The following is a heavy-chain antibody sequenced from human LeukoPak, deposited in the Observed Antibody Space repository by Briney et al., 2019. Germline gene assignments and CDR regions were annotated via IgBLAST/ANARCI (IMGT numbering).Heavy chain of an antibody. Sequence: GGSLRLSCAASGFTFSSVWMSGVRQAPGKGLEGVANIKQDGSEKYYVDSVKGRFTISRDNAKNSLYLQMNSLRAEDTAVYYCARVGPSGVVRGGRLGYYYGMDVWGQGTTVTVSS. J-gene: IGHJ6*02. D-gene: IGHD3-10*01. CDR1: GFTFSSVW. CDR2: IKQDGSEK. V-gene: IGHV3-7*01. CDR3: ARVGPSGVVRGGRLGYYYGMDV.